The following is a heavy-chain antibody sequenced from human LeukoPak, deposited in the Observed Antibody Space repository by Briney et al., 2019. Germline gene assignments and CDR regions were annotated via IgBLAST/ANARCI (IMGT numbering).Heavy chain of an antibody. CDR1: GFTFSSYA. V-gene: IGHV3-23*01. CDR2: ISGSGGST. D-gene: IGHD6-13*01. J-gene: IGHJ6*02. Sequence: PGGSLRLSCAASGFTFSSYAMSWVRQAPGKGLEWVSAISGSGGSTYYADSVKGRFTISRDNSKNTLYLQMNGLRAEDTAVYYCAKDGSLGPYYYYYGMDVWGQGTTVTVSS. CDR3: AKDGSLGPYYYYYGMDV.